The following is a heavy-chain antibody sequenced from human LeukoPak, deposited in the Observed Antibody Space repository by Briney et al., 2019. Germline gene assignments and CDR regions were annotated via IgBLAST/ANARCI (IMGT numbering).Heavy chain of an antibody. CDR2: IIPIFGTA. J-gene: IGHJ6*03. Sequence: ASVKVSCRASGGTFSSYAISWVRQAPGRGLEWMGGIIPIFGTANYAQKFQGRVTITADESTSTAYMELSSLRSEDTAVYYCARDRSEDIVVVPAAIRQYYYYMDVWGKGTTVTVSS. D-gene: IGHD2-2*02. CDR1: GGTFSSYA. CDR3: ARDRSEDIVVVPAAIRQYYYYMDV. V-gene: IGHV1-69*01.